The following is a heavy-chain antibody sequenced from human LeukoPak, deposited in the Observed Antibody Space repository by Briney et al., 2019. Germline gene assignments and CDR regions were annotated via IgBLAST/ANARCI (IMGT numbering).Heavy chain of an antibody. Sequence: SETLSLTCAVSVYSISNGYYWGWIRQPPGKGLEWIGSIYHSGNTYYNPSLKSRVTISVDTSKNQFSLKLSSVTAADTAVYYCARHGDYDFWSGYQNWFDPWGQGTLVTASS. CDR2: IYHSGNT. J-gene: IGHJ5*02. V-gene: IGHV4-38-2*01. CDR1: VYSISNGYY. D-gene: IGHD3-3*01. CDR3: ARHGDYDFWSGYQNWFDP.